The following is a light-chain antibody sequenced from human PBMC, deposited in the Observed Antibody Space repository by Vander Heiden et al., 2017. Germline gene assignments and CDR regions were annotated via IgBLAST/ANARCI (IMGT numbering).Light chain of an antibody. Sequence: DIVLTLPPATLSLSPGERASLSCGASQSVSSRFLAWYQQKPGMAPRLLIWDASNRATGVPDRFSGSGSGTDFTHTIGRLEPEDFAVYYCQKYGSSPLTFGQGNKVEIK. CDR1: QSVSSRF. J-gene: IGKJ1*01. V-gene: IGKV3D-20*01. CDR2: DAS. CDR3: QKYGSSPLT.